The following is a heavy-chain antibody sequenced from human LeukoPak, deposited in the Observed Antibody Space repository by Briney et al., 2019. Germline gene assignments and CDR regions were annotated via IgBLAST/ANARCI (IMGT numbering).Heavy chain of an antibody. CDR1: GFSFDDHA. Sequence: PGVSLRLSCAASGFSFDDHAMHWVRQAPGKGLEWVSGISWNSNSIGYADSVKGRFTISRDNANNSLYLQMTSLTSEDTALYYCAKDKYSSSLSEFDYWGQGTLVTVSS. CDR2: ISWNSNSI. D-gene: IGHD6-13*01. CDR3: AKDKYSSSLSEFDY. J-gene: IGHJ4*02. V-gene: IGHV3-9*01.